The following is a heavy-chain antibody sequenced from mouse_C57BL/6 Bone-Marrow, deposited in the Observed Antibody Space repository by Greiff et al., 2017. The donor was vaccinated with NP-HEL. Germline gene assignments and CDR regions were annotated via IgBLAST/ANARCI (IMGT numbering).Heavy chain of an antibody. Sequence: EVKVVESGGGLVKPGGSLKLSCAASGFTFSDYGMHWVRQAPEKGLEWVAYISSGSSTIYYADTVKGRFTISRDNAKNTLFLQMTSLRSEDTAMYYCARYGYDEYYYAMDYWGQGTSVTVSS. D-gene: IGHD2-2*01. CDR3: ARYGYDEYYYAMDY. V-gene: IGHV5-17*01. CDR2: ISSGSSTI. CDR1: GFTFSDYG. J-gene: IGHJ4*01.